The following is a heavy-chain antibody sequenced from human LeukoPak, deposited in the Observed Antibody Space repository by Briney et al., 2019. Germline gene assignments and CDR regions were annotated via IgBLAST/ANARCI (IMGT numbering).Heavy chain of an antibody. CDR3: ATAPPSGTYYYFDY. CDR1: GYTFTNCY. CDR2: INPANGAT. D-gene: IGHD1-26*01. V-gene: IGHV1-46*01. J-gene: IGHJ4*02. Sequence: GASVKVSCKAPGYTFTNCYMHWVRQAPGQGLEWMGIINPANGATSYAQKFQGRVTMTRDTSTSTVYMELSSLRSEDTAVYYCATAPPSGTYYYFDYWGQGTLVTVSS.